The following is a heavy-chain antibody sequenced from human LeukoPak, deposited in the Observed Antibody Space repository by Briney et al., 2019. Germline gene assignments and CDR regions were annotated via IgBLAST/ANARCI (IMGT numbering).Heavy chain of an antibody. Sequence: ASVKVSCKASGYTFTGYYMHWVRQAPGQGLEWMGIINPSGGSTSYAQKFQGRVTMTRDMSTSTVYMELSSLRSEDTAVYYCARMVAGTLIDYYYYMDVWGKGTTVTVSS. CDR1: GYTFTGYY. J-gene: IGHJ6*03. V-gene: IGHV1-46*01. CDR2: INPSGGST. D-gene: IGHD6-19*01. CDR3: ARMVAGTLIDYYYYMDV.